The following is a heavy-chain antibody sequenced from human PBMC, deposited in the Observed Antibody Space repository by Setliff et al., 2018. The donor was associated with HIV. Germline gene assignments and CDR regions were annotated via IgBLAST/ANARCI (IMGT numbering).Heavy chain of an antibody. CDR3: AKSTPSIINYPYYYYMDV. V-gene: IGHV3-23*01. CDR1: GFTFSSYA. D-gene: IGHD1-7*01. Sequence: GSLRLSCAASGFTFSSYAMSWVRQAPGKGLEWVSAISGSGGSTYYADSVKGRFTISRDNSKNTLYLQMNSLRDGGTALYYCAKSTPSIINYPYYYYMDVWGKGTTVTVSS. CDR2: ISGSGGST. J-gene: IGHJ6*03.